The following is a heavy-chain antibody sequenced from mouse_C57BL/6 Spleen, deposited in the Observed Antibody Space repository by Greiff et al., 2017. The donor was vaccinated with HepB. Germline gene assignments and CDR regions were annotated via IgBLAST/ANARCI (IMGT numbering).Heavy chain of an antibody. D-gene: IGHD1-1*01. CDR2: IDPETGGT. J-gene: IGHJ2*01. CDR3: TIYGSSYLYYFDY. V-gene: IGHV1-15*01. CDR1: GYTFTDYE. Sequence: LVESGAELVRPGASVTLSCKASGYTFTDYEMHWVKQTPVHGLEWIGAIDPETGGTAYNQKFKGKAILTADKSSSTAYMELRSLTSEDSAVYYCTIYGSSYLYYFDYWGQGTTLTVSS.